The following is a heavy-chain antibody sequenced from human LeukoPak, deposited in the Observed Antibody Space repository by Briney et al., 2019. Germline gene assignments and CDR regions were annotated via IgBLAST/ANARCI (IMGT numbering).Heavy chain of an antibody. J-gene: IGHJ3*01. Sequence: PGGSLRLSCATSGFTFNNYNMNWVRQAPGRALEWVSSITTSGTYIFYADSVKGRFTTSRDNTKNSLYLQMNSLTTEDTAFYYCAKDGRQGAYDVWGQGTLVTVS. D-gene: IGHD2-21*01. CDR1: GFTFNNYN. CDR2: ITTSGTYI. V-gene: IGHV3-21*04. CDR3: AKDGRQGAYDV.